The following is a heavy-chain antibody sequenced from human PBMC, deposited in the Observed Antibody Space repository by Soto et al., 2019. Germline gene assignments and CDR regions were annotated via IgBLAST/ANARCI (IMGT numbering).Heavy chain of an antibody. CDR1: GGSVSSSSHF. Sequence: QLQLQESGPGLVKPSETLSLTCTVSGGSVSSSSHFWGWIRQPPGRGLEWIGSVLYGVGSYHNPSLRSRVTLSVDTSKNQFSLKLTSVTAADTAVYYCAGHAKPSGYGLCWFDPWGQGTLVTVSS. CDR3: AGHAKPSGYGLCWFDP. D-gene: IGHD5-12*01. V-gene: IGHV4-39*01. J-gene: IGHJ5*02. CDR2: VLYGVGS.